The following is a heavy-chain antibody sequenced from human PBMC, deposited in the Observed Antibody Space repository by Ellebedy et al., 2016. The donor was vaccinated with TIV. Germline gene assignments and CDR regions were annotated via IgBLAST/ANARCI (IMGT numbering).Heavy chain of an antibody. V-gene: IGHV4-59*08. CDR2: IYHSGFT. Sequence: PSQTLSLTCTVSGGSISSNFWSWIRQPPGRGLEWIGFIYHSGFTNYNPSLKSRVTMSVDTSKNQFSLKLNSMTAADTAVYYCASHLNADYLYWFDPWGQGTLVTVSS. D-gene: IGHD4-17*01. J-gene: IGHJ5*02. CDR1: GGSISSNF. CDR3: ASHLNADYLYWFDP.